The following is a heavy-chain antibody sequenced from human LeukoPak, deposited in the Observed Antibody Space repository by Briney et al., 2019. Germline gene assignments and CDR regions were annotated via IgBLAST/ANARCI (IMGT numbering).Heavy chain of an antibody. J-gene: IGHJ4*02. D-gene: IGHD3-10*01. CDR3: ARECQAYYYGSGSPNY. V-gene: IGHV3-30*04. CDR1: GFTFSSYA. Sequence: GGSLRLSCAASGFTFSSYAMHWVRQAPGKGLEWVAVISYDGSNKYYANSVKGRFTISRDNSKNTLYLQMNSMGAEDTAVYYCARECQAYYYGSGSPNYWGQGTLVTVCS. CDR2: ISYDGSNK.